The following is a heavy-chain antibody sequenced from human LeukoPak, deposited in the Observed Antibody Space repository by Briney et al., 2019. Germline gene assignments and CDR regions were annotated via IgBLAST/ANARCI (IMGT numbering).Heavy chain of an antibody. V-gene: IGHV1-69*13. D-gene: IGHD3-9*01. CDR1: GGTLSDHV. J-gene: IGHJ4*02. CDR3: ATYDVLTGFEY. Sequence: SVKVSCKASGGTLSDHVISWVRQAPGHGLEWMGGIIPLKGTSKLTQKLQDGATISADESTNTVYMEVRSLRSEDTALYYCATYDVLTGFEYWGQGTLVIVSS. CDR2: IIPLKGTS.